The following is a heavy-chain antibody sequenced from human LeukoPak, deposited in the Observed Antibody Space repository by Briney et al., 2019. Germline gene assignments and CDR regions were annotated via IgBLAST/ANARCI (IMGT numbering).Heavy chain of an antibody. Sequence: PGGSLRLSCAASGFTFSSYSMHWVRQAPGKGLEWVSYISSAGGTIFYADSVKGRFIISRDNAKNSLFLQMNSLRAEDTAVYYCARYRFVVGATDSFDMWGQGTTVTVSS. J-gene: IGHJ3*02. D-gene: IGHD1-26*01. CDR1: GFTFSSYS. V-gene: IGHV3-48*01. CDR3: ARYRFVVGATDSFDM. CDR2: ISSAGGTI.